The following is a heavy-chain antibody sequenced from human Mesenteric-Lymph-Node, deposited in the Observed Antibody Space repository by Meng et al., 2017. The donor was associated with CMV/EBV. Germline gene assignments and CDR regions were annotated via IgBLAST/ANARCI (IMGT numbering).Heavy chain of an antibody. J-gene: IGHJ4*02. CDR3: ARDHGGSSLDY. Sequence: GGSLRLSCVASGFNFNTYAIHWVRQTPGKGLEWVALITYNGGNKNLADSVKGRFTISRDNSKNTLYLQMDNLRTEDTAVYYCARDHGGSSLDYWGQGTLVTVSS. D-gene: IGHD1-26*01. V-gene: IGHV3-30*04. CDR1: GFNFNTYA. CDR2: ITYNGGNK.